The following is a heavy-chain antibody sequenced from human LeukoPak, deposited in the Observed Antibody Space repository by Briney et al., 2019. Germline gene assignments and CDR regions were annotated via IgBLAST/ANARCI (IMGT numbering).Heavy chain of an antibody. CDR2: IYTSGST. Sequence: SQTLSLTCTVSGGSISSGSYYWSWIRQPAGKGLEWIGRIYTSGSTNYNPSLKSRVTISVDTSKNQFSLKLSSVTAADTAVYYCARDFSAAFDIWGQGTMVTVSS. CDR1: GGSISSGSYY. CDR3: ARDFSAAFDI. D-gene: IGHD2/OR15-2a*01. J-gene: IGHJ3*02. V-gene: IGHV4-61*02.